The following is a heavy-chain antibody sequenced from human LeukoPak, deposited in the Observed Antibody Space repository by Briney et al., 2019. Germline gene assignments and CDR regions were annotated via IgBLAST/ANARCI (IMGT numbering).Heavy chain of an antibody. Sequence: ASVKVSCKASGYTFTGYYMHWVRQAPGQGLEWMGWINPNSGGTNYAQKFQGRVTMTRDTSISTAYMELSRLRSDDTAVYYCARDPPGRSITMIVYLDYWGQGTLVTVSS. V-gene: IGHV1-2*02. CDR1: GYTFTGYY. D-gene: IGHD3-22*01. CDR2: INPNSGGT. CDR3: ARDPPGRSITMIVYLDY. J-gene: IGHJ4*02.